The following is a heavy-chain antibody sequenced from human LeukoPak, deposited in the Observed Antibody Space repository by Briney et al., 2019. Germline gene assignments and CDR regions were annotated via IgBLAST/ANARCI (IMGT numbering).Heavy chain of an antibody. CDR1: GFTFSDYT. Sequence: GGSLRLSCVASGFTFSDYTMHWVRQAPGKALEWVSSINSGNNYIYYADSVKGRFTISRDNAKNSLFLQMNSLRADDTAVYSCARVLLGMSAFDLWGQGTMVSVSS. CDR2: INSGNNYI. J-gene: IGHJ3*01. D-gene: IGHD3-9*01. CDR3: ARVLLGMSAFDL. V-gene: IGHV3-21*06.